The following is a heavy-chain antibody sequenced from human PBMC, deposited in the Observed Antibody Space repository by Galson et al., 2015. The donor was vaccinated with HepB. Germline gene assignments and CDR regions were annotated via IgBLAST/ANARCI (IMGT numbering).Heavy chain of an antibody. V-gene: IGHV1-46*01. CDR3: ARSIFGVGSQLDY. Sequence: SVKVSCKASGYTFVSYYIHWVRQAPGQGLEWMGIINPTGGGTTYAQKFQGRVTMTRDTSTSTVYMELSSLRSDDTAVYYCARSIFGVGSQLDYWGQGSPVTVSS. J-gene: IGHJ4*02. CDR2: INPTGGGT. CDR1: GYTFVSYY. D-gene: IGHD3-3*01.